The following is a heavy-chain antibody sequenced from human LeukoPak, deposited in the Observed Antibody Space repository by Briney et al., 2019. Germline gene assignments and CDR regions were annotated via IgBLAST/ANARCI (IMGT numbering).Heavy chain of an antibody. Sequence: ASVKVSCKAYGYTFTGYYMHWVRQAPGQGLEWMGWINPNSGGTNYAQKFQGRVTMTRDTSISTAYMELSRLRSDDTAVYYCARVFQAYCGGDCYAYYYGMDVWGQGTTVTVPS. CDR1: GYTFTGYY. J-gene: IGHJ6*02. CDR2: INPNSGGT. CDR3: ARVFQAYCGGDCYAYYYGMDV. V-gene: IGHV1-2*02. D-gene: IGHD2-21*02.